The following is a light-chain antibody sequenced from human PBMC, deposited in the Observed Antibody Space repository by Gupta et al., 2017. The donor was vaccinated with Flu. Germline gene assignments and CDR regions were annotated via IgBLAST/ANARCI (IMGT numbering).Light chain of an antibody. Sequence: DIVMTQSPLYLPVTPGEPASISCRSSQSRLHSNGYNYLDWYRQKPGQAPQLMIYLGSKRAYGVTDRFSGSGEGTDFTLKSSRGEAEDVGVYYSRQDLPTKTFGQGTKVEIK. CDR2: LGS. V-gene: IGKV2-28*01. CDR1: QSRLHSNGYNY. CDR3: RQDLPTKT. J-gene: IGKJ1*01.